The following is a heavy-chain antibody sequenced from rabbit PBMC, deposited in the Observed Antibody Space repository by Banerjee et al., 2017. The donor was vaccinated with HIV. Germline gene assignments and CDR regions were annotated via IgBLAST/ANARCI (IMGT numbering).Heavy chain of an antibody. V-gene: IGHV1S40*01. Sequence: QSLEESGGDLVKPGASLTLTCTASGFSFSSGYDMCWVRQAPGKGLEWIACIYTSSSGSTYYASWAKGRFTISKTSSTTVTLQLTSLTAADTATYFCAREGADIHTYNLWGPGTLVTVS. CDR3: AREGADIHTYNL. D-gene: IGHD1-1*01. CDR2: IYTSSSGST. J-gene: IGHJ4*01. CDR1: GFSFSSGYD.